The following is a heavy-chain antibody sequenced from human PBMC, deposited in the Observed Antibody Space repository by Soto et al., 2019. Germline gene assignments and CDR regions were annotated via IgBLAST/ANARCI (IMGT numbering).Heavy chain of an antibody. J-gene: IGHJ1*01. CDR1: GFTFSSYW. Sequence: EVQLVESGGGLAQPGGSLRLSCAASGFTFSSYWMHWVRQAPGKGLVWVSSISTDASSTSYADPVKGRFTISRDNAKNTLYLQMISVRAEVTAVYYCARLPNKSPQNWGQGTLVIVSP. CDR3: ARLPNKSPQN. V-gene: IGHV3-74*01. CDR2: ISTDASST.